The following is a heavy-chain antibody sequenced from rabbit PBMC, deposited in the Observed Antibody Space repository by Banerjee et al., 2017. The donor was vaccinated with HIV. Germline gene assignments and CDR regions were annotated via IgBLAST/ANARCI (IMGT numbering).Heavy chain of an antibody. V-gene: IGHV1S45*01. CDR3: AREGISSGHSFNL. J-gene: IGHJ4*01. D-gene: IGHD1-1*01. CDR2: IYTGSGGST. CDR1: GFSFSSSYY. Sequence: QEQLVESGGDLVQPGASLTLTCTASGFSFSSSYYMCWVRQAPGKGLEWIGCIYTGSGGSTYYASWAKGRFTISKTSSTTVTLQMTSLTAADTATYFCAREGISSGHSFNLWGPGTLVTVS.